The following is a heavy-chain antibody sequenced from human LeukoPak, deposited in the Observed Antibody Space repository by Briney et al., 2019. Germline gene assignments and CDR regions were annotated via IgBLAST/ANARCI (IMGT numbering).Heavy chain of an antibody. Sequence: SETLSLTCAVSGGSISSGSWWGWIRQPPGKGLEWIGEIHHSGSTNHHPSLKSRVTLSVDKSKNQLSLRLTSVTAADTAVYYCARGGDYRFDYWGQGTLVTVSS. CDR1: GGSISSGSW. CDR2: IHHSGST. D-gene: IGHD4-17*01. CDR3: ARGGDYRFDY. V-gene: IGHV4-4*02. J-gene: IGHJ4*02.